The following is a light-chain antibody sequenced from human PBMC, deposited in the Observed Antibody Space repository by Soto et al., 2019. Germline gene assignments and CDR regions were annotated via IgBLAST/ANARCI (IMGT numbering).Light chain of an antibody. CDR1: QSVGIR. V-gene: IGKV1-5*03. CDR3: QQYNNYSWT. CDR2: GAS. Sequence: QSPPALSDSACECVTLSCRASQSVGIRLAWYQQKPGQAPRLLIYGASTLDSDMSGTLSGRGSGTEFTLTISSLQPDDFAAYYCQQYNNYSWTFGQGTKVDIK. J-gene: IGKJ1*01.